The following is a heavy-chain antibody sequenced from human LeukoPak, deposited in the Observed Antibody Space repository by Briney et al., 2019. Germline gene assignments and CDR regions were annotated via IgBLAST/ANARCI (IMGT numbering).Heavy chain of an antibody. CDR3: GRDEGGSCTIDY. CDR1: GYTFTSYG. D-gene: IGHD2-15*01. CDR2: ISAYNGNT. J-gene: IGHJ4*02. V-gene: IGHV1-18*01. Sequence: GASVTVSCKASGYTFTSYGISWVRQAPGQGLEWMGWISAYNGNTNYAQKLQDRVTMTTDTSTSTHPMELRSLRSAATHAYYCGRDEGGSCTIDYWGQGTLVTVSS.